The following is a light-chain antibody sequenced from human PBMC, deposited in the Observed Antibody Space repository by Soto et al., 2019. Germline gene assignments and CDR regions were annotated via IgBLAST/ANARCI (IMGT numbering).Light chain of an antibody. V-gene: IGKV3-20*01. CDR3: QQYGSSLWT. CDR1: QSVSSSY. J-gene: IGKJ1*01. CDR2: GAS. Sequence: EIVLTQSPGTLSLSQGERATRSCRASQSVSSSYLAWYQQKPGQAPRLLIYGASSRATGIPDRFSGSGSGTDFTLTISRLEPEDFAVYYCQQYGSSLWTFGQGTKVDIK.